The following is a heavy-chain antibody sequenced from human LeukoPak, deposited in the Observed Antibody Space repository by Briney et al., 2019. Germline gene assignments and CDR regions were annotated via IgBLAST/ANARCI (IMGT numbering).Heavy chain of an antibody. CDR1: GFTFSSYG. CDR3: AKDRLTMIVVVTPYFDY. CDR2: ISYDGSNK. V-gene: IGHV3-30*18. D-gene: IGHD3-22*01. J-gene: IGHJ4*02. Sequence: GRSLRLSCAASGFTFSSYGMHWVRQAPGKGLEWVAVISYDGSNKYYADSVKGRFTISRDNSKNTLYLQMNSLRAEDTAVYYCAKDRLTMIVVVTPYFDYWGQGTLVTVSS.